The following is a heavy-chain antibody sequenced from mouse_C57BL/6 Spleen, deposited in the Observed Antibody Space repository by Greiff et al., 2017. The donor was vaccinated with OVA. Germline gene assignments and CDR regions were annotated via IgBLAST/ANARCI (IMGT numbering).Heavy chain of an antibody. Sequence: VQLQESGAELVRPGASVKLSCKASGYTFTDYNINWVKQRPGQGLEWIARIYPGSGNTYYNEKFKGKATLTAEKSSSTAYMQLSSLTSEDSAVYFCGNYGYDKDWYFDDWGKGTTVTVSS. J-gene: IGHJ1*03. CDR1: GYTFTDYN. CDR3: GNYGYDKDWYFDD. CDR2: IYPGSGNT. V-gene: IGHV1-76*01. D-gene: IGHD2-2*01.